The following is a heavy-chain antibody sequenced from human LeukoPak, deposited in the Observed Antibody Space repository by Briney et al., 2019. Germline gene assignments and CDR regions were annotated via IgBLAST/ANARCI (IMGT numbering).Heavy chain of an antibody. CDR1: GGSISSHY. CDR2: IYYTGST. Sequence: SETLSLTCTVSGGSISSHYWSWIRQPPGKGLEWIGCIYYTGSTNYNPSLKSRVTISLDMSKTQFSLKLNSVTAADTAVYYCARSQNRGYYYVYDYWGQGSLVTVSS. V-gene: IGHV4-59*11. D-gene: IGHD3-22*01. CDR3: ARSQNRGYYYVYDY. J-gene: IGHJ4*02.